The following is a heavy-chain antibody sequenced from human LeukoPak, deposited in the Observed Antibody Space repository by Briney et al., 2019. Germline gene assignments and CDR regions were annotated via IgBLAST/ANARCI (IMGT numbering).Heavy chain of an antibody. V-gene: IGHV3-30*18. D-gene: IGHD3-10*01. CDR3: TKDRSGTVQGSFGMDV. CDR2: ISHHAIHK. CDR1: GFTFSSYW. Sequence: GGSLRLSCAASGFTFSSYWMSWVRQAPGQGLEWVAVISHHAIHKYYADSVKGRFTISRDSSKNTVSLQMNSLRGEDTAVYYCTKDRSGTVQGSFGMDVWGQGTTVTVSS. J-gene: IGHJ6*02.